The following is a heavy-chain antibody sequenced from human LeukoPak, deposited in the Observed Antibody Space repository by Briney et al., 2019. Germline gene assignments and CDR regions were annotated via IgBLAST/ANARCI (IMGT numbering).Heavy chain of an antibody. J-gene: IGHJ5*02. CDR2: IMSSGGST. D-gene: IGHD5-24*01. CDR3: AKGNSWVDN. Sequence: PGGSLRLSCAASGFTFSTYAMSWVRQAPGKGLEWVSAIMSSGGSTFYADSVRGRFTISRDNSNYTLYLQMNSLRAEDTAIYYCAKGNSWVDNCGQGTLVTVSS. CDR1: GFTFSTYA. V-gene: IGHV3-23*01.